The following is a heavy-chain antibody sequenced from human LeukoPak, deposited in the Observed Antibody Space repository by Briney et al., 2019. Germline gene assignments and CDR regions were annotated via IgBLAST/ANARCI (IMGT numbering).Heavy chain of an antibody. CDR2: ISSSGDIT. CDR3: AKDRPNYYESNGHYYRLNGDY. J-gene: IGHJ4*02. D-gene: IGHD3-22*01. V-gene: IGHV3-23*01. CDR1: GFTFSYYA. Sequence: GGSLRLSCAASGFTFSYYAMSWVRQAPGKGMEWVSAISSSGDITFYTDHGKGRFTISRDNSKNTLYLQMNSLRAEDTAVYYCAKDRPNYYESNGHYYRLNGDYWGQGTLVTVSS.